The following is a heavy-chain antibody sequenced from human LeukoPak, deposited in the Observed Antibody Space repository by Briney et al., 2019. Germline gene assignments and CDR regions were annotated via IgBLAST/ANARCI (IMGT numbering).Heavy chain of an antibody. D-gene: IGHD5-12*01. J-gene: IGHJ4*02. CDR1: GGTFSSYL. V-gene: IGHV1-69*05. Sequence: SVKVSCKASGGTFSSYLISWVRQAPGQGLEWMGGIIPMFGTADYAQKFQGRVTITTDESTTTAYMELSSLRSEDTAVYYCARDWGGVTTIFGLDYWGQGTLVTVSS. CDR2: IIPMFGTA. CDR3: ARDWGGVTTIFGLDY.